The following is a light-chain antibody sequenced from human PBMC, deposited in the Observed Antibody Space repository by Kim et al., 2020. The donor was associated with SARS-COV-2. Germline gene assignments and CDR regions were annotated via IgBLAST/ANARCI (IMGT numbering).Light chain of an antibody. CDR1: QSVSTS. V-gene: IGKV3-11*01. J-gene: IGKJ4*01. Sequence: EIVFTQSPATLSLSPGERATLSCRASQSVSTSVAWFQHKPGQAPRLLIHDASYRATGIPARFSGSGSGTDFTLTITGLQAEDFAVYDCQQREDWPLTFGGGTKVDIK. CDR2: DAS. CDR3: QQREDWPLT.